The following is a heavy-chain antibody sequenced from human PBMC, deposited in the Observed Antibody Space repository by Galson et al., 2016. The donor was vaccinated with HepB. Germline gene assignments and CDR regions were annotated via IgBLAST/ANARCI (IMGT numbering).Heavy chain of an antibody. J-gene: IGHJ4*02. V-gene: IGHV3-53*01. CDR2: SYSDGST. D-gene: IGHD6-19*01. CDR1: GFIVSNDY. CDR3: ARDRTTGDSRAWYDALDY. Sequence: SLRLSCAASGFIVSNDYMNWVRQAPGEGLEWLSVSYSDGSTYYAESVRGRFTISRDNAKNSLFLQMNSLRVEDTAVYYCARDRTTGDSRAWYDALDYWGQGTPVTISS.